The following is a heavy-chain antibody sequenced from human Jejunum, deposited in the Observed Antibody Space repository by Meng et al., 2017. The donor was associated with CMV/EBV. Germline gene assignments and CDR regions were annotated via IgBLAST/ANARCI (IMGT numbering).Heavy chain of an antibody. J-gene: IGHJ5*02. CDR2: IYYSGDT. D-gene: IGHD6-13*01. CDR3: ARLIAAAGTLSIAH. Sequence: SCGSISSSCYCWGWSRPPPGKGLVWIGSIYYSGDTYYNPSLKSRVTISVDTSKNQFSLKLSSVTAADTAVYYCARLIAAAGTLSIAHWGQGTLVTVSS. V-gene: IGHV4-39*01. CDR1: CGSISSSCYC.